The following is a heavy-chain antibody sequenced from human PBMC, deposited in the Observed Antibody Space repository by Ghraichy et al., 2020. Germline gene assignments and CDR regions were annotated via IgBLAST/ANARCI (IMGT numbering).Heavy chain of an antibody. CDR2: IRGSGGST. Sequence: GALRLSCAASGFTFSSYAMSWVRQAPGKGLEWVSAIRGSGGSTYYADSVKGRFTISRDNSKNTLYLQMNSLRAEDTAVYYCAYSVGAVFDYWGQGTLVTVSS. D-gene: IGHD1-26*01. CDR1: GFTFSSYA. V-gene: IGHV3-23*01. J-gene: IGHJ4*02. CDR3: AYSVGAVFDY.